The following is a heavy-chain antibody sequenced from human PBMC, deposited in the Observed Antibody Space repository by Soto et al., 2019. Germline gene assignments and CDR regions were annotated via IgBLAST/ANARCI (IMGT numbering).Heavy chain of an antibody. Sequence: GASVKVSCKASGYTFTSYGISWVRQAPGQGLEWMGWISAYNGNTNYAQKLQGRVTMTTDTSTSTAYMELRSLRSDDTAVYYCARHGKLSIAAAGTRLYYYYGMDVWGQGTTVTVSS. J-gene: IGHJ6*02. CDR2: ISAYNGNT. V-gene: IGHV1-18*01. CDR3: ARHGKLSIAAAGTRLYYYYGMDV. CDR1: GYTFTSYG. D-gene: IGHD6-13*01.